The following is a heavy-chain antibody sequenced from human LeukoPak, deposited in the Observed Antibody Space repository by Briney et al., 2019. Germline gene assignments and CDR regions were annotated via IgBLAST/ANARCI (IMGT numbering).Heavy chain of an antibody. J-gene: IGHJ4*02. Sequence: SETLSLTCAVYGGSFSGYYWSWIRQPPGKGLEWIGEINHSGSTNYNPSLKSRVTISVDTSKNQFSLKLSSVTAADTAVYYCARRGGRRKDYYDSSGYYPDWGQGTLVTASS. CDR2: INHSGST. CDR3: ARRGGRRKDYYDSSGYYPD. CDR1: GGSFSGYY. V-gene: IGHV4-34*01. D-gene: IGHD3-22*01.